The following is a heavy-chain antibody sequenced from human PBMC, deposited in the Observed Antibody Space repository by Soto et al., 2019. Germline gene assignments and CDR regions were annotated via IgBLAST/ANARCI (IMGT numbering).Heavy chain of an antibody. CDR1: GGSISSGGYY. D-gene: IGHD3-10*01. J-gene: IGHJ3*02. CDR2: IYYSGST. V-gene: IGHV4-31*03. Sequence: QVQLQVSGPGLVKPSQTLSLTCTVSGGSISSGGYYWSWIRQHPGKGLEWIGYIYYSGSTYYNPSLKSRVTISVDTSKNQFSLKLSSVTAADTAVYYCAREPYHGSGSQNPAFDIWGQGTMVTVSS. CDR3: AREPYHGSGSQNPAFDI.